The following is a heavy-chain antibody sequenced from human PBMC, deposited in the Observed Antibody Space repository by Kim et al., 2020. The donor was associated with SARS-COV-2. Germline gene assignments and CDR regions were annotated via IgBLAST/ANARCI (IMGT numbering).Heavy chain of an antibody. CDR1: GFTFSSYA. CDR3: VKGGYGSGTYPVSCGVDY. V-gene: IGHV3-64D*08. Sequence: GGSLRLSCSASGFTFSSYAMHWVRQAPGKGLEYVSAINTNGGSTYYTDSVRGRFTISRDNSKNTLYLQMSSLRTEDTAVYYCVKGGYGSGTYPVSCGVDYWGQGTLGSVSS. J-gene: IGHJ4*02. CDR2: INTNGGST. D-gene: IGHD1-26*01.